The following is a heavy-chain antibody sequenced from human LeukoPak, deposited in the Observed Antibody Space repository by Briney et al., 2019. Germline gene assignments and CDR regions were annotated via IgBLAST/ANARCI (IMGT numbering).Heavy chain of an antibody. D-gene: IGHD2-15*01. CDR1: GFTFRNHA. CDR2: ISGASTDI. J-gene: IGHJ5*02. CDR3: ARDRRVVAVEPNWFDP. V-gene: IGHV3-21*01. Sequence: GGSLRLSCAASGFTFRNHAMNWVRQAPGKGLEWVSSISGASTDIYYADSVKGRFTISRDNAKNSLYLQMNSLRAEDTAVYYCARDRRVVAVEPNWFDPWGQGTLVTVSS.